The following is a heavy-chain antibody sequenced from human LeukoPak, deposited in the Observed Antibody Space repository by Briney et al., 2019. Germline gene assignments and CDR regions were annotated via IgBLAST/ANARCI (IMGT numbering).Heavy chain of an antibody. CDR3: ARGPVRYFDWLLSDWFDP. CDR2: INPNSGGT. J-gene: IGHJ5*02. CDR1: GYTFTGYY. D-gene: IGHD3-9*01. V-gene: IGHV1-2*02. Sequence: ASVKVSCKASGYTFTGYYMHWVRQAPRQGLEWMGWINPNSGGTKYAQKFQGRVTMTRDTSISTAYMELSRMTSDDTAVYYCARGPVRYFDWLLSDWFDPWGQGTLVTVSS.